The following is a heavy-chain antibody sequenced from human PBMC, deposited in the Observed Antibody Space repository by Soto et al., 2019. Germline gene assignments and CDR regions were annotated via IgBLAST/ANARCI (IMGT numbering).Heavy chain of an antibody. J-gene: IGHJ6*01. CDR3: AREPKYCSSTSCQAAAYYYYGMDV. CDR2: TYYRSKWYN. D-gene: IGHD2-2*01. CDR1: GDSVSSNSAA. V-gene: IGHV6-1*01. Sequence: PSQTLSLTCVISGDSVSSNSAAWNWIRQSPSRGLEWLGRTYYRSKWYNDYAVSVKSRITINPDTSKNQFSLKLNSVTPEDTAVYYCAREPKYCSSTSCQAAAYYYYGMDVCGQATTGPASS.